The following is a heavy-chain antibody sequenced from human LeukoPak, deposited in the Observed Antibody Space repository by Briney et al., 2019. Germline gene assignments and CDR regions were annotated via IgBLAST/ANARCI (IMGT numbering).Heavy chain of an antibody. CDR1: GFIFSNYG. Sequence: GGSLRLSCAASGFIFSNYGMHWVRQAPGKGLEWVAVISYDGSNKYYADSVKGRFTISRDNSKNTVYLQMNSLRAEDTAVYYCAKRTSSGWYRFYYYYMDVWGKGTTVTVSS. J-gene: IGHJ6*03. D-gene: IGHD6-19*01. CDR2: ISYDGSNK. V-gene: IGHV3-30*18. CDR3: AKRTSSGWYRFYYYYMDV.